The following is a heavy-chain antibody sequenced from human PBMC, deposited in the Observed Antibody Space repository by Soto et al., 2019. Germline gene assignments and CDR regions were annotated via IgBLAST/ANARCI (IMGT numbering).Heavy chain of an antibody. V-gene: IGHV3-23*01. CDR2: ISGSGGST. CDR1: GFTFSSYA. D-gene: IGHD6-19*01. Sequence: PGGSLRLSCASSGFTFSSYAMSWVRQAPGKGLEWVSAISGSGGSTYYADSAKGRFTISRDNSKNTLYLQMNSLRAEDTAVYYCAKDWGIAVAGTFDYWGQGTLVTVSS. CDR3: AKDWGIAVAGTFDY. J-gene: IGHJ4*02.